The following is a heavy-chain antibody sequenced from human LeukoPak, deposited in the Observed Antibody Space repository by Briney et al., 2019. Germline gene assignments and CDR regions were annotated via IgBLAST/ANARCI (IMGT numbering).Heavy chain of an antibody. CDR2: INTNTGNP. CDR1: GYTFTSYA. V-gene: IGHV7-4-1*02. Sequence: GASVKVSCKASGYTFTSYAMNWVRQAPGQGLEWMGWINTNTGNPTYAQGFTGRFVFSLGTSVSTAYLQISSLKAEDTAVYYCARVSVDDNSSGWYLGYGMDVWGLGTTVTVSS. CDR3: ARVSVDDNSSGWYLGYGMDV. J-gene: IGHJ6*02. D-gene: IGHD6-19*01.